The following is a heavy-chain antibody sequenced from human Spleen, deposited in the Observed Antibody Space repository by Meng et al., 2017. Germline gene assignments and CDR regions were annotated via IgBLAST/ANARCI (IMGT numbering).Heavy chain of an antibody. V-gene: IGHV4-31*01. CDR1: GGSISSGGYY. J-gene: IGHJ5*02. CDR2: IYYSGST. D-gene: IGHD3-3*01. Sequence: SEILSLTCTVSGGSISSGGYYWSWIRQHPGKGLEWIGYIYYSGSTYHNPSLKSLVTISVDTSKNQFSLKLSSVTAADTAVYYCARVDYDFWSGSTTWSDPWGQGTLVTVSS. CDR3: ARVDYDFWSGSTTWSDP.